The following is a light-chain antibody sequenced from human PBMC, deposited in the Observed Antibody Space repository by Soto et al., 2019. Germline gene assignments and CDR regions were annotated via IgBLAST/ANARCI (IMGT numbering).Light chain of an antibody. CDR3: QQYNNWPPLT. CDR2: GAS. V-gene: IGKV3-15*01. CDR1: QSVSSN. J-gene: IGKJ4*01. Sequence: EIVMTQSPATLSVSPGERATLSCRASQSVSSNLAWYQQKPGQAPRLLIYGASTRATGIPARFSGSGSGTEFPLTLRSLQSEDFAVYYCQQYNNWPPLTFGGGTKVEIK.